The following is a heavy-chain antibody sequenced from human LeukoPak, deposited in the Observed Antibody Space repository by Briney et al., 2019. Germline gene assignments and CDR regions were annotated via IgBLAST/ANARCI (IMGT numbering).Heavy chain of an antibody. V-gene: IGHV4-61*02. CDR1: GGSISSGSYY. J-gene: IGHJ6*03. Sequence: SETLSLTCTVSGGSISSGSYYWSWIRQPAGKGREWIGRIYTSGSTNYNPSLKSRVTISVDTSKNQFSLKLSSVTAADTAVYYCARDYGSPKYYYYMDVWGKGTTVTVSS. D-gene: IGHD4-17*01. CDR2: IYTSGST. CDR3: ARDYGSPKYYYYMDV.